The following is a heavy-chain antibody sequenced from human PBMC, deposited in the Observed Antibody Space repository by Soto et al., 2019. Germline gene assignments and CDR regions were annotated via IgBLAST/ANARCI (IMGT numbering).Heavy chain of an antibody. CDR3: ARDESHYYDSSSLYYYYGMDV. CDR2: ISPNSGGT. V-gene: IGHV1-2*02. J-gene: IGHJ6*02. D-gene: IGHD3-22*01. Sequence: GASVKVSCKASGYTFTSYAMHWVRQAPGQRLEWMGWISPNSGGTNYAQKFQGRVTMTRDTSISTAYMELSRLRSDDTAVYYCARDESHYYDSSSLYYYYGMDVWGQGTTVTVSS. CDR1: GYTFTSYA.